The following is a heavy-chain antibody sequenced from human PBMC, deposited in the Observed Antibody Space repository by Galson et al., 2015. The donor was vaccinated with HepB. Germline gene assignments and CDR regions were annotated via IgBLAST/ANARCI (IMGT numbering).Heavy chain of an antibody. CDR2: ISRGSRTI. Sequence: SLRLSCAASKFNFSSYSMNWVRQAPGKGLEWVSYISRGSRTIFYADSLKGRFTVSRDNAKNSLYMQMNSLRDEDTAVYYCARSSLLGGDWDYSDIRDPGTLVVVAS. CDR1: KFNFSSYS. CDR3: ARSSLLGGDWDYSDI. D-gene: IGHD2-21*02. J-gene: IGHJ4*02. V-gene: IGHV3-48*02.